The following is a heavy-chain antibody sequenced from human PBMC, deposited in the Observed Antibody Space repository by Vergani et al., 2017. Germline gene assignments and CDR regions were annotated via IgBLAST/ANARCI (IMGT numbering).Heavy chain of an antibody. CDR3: ARVSTAMGAYXMDV. CDR1: GGSISSYY. CDR2: IYYSGST. D-gene: IGHD5-18*01. Sequence: QVQLQESGPGLVKPSETLSLTCTVSGGSISSYYWSWIRQPPGKGLEWIGYIYYSGSTNYNPSLKSRVTISVDTSKNQFSLKLSSVTAADTAVYYCARVSTAMGAYXMDVWGKGTTVTVSS. V-gene: IGHV4-59*01. J-gene: IGHJ6*03.